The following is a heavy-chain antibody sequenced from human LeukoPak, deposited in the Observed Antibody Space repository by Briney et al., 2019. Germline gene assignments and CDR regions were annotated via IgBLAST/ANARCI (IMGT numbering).Heavy chain of an antibody. V-gene: IGHV1-2*02. J-gene: IGHJ3*02. CDR2: INPNSGGT. CDR1: GYTLTGYY. Sequence: ASVKVSCKASGYTLTGYYMQWVRQAPGQRLEWMGWINPNSGGTNYAQKFQGRVTMTRDTSINKAYMELSRLRSDDTALYYCARALQVEVTSIPYLGIWGQGTMVTVSS. D-gene: IGHD2-21*02. CDR3: ARALQVEVTSIPYLGI.